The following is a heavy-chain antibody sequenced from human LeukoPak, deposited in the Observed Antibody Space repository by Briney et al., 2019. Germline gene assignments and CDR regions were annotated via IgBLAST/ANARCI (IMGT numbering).Heavy chain of an antibody. J-gene: IGHJ6*02. CDR1: GGSISSYY. Sequence: SETPSLTCTVSGGSISSYYWSWIRQPPGKGLEWIGYIYYSGSTNYNPSLKSRVTISVDTSKNQFSLKLSSVTAADTAVYYCARDRGGLFGRYGMDVWGQGTTVTVSS. CDR2: IYYSGST. V-gene: IGHV4-59*01. CDR3: ARDRGGLFGRYGMDV. D-gene: IGHD3-10*01.